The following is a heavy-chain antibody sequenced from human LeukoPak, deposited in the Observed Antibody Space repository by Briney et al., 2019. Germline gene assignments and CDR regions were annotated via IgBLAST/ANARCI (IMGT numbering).Heavy chain of an antibody. Sequence: SVKVSCKASGGTFSSYSISWVRQAPGQGLECMGGIIPIFGTAKYAQKFQGRVTITADESTSTAYMELSSLRSEDTAVYYCARDARQQLANWFDPWGQGTLVTVSS. V-gene: IGHV1-69*13. CDR1: GGTFSSYS. CDR3: ARDARQQLANWFDP. D-gene: IGHD6-13*01. J-gene: IGHJ5*02. CDR2: IIPIFGTA.